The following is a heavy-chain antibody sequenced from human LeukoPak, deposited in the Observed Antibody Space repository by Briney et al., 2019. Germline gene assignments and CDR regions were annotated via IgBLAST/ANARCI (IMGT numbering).Heavy chain of an antibody. CDR2: IKQDGSEK. CDR3: ARDVPWNYGSGSLRWFDP. CDR1: GSTFSSYW. Sequence: PGGSLRLSCAASGSTFSSYWMSWVRQAPGKGLEWVANIKQDGSEKYYVDSVKGRFTISRDNAKNSLYLQMNSLRAEDTAVYYCARDVPWNYGSGSLRWFDPWGQGTLVTVSS. V-gene: IGHV3-7*01. D-gene: IGHD3-10*01. J-gene: IGHJ5*02.